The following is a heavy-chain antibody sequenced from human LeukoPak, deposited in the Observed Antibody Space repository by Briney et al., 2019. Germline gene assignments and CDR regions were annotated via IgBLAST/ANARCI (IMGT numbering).Heavy chain of an antibody. CDR3: ARGVQGGSGRPYFDY. Sequence: SETLSLTCAVYGGSFSGYYWSWIRQPPGKGLEWIGEINHSGSTNYNPSLKSRVTISVDTSKNQFSLKLSSVTAADTAVYYCARGVQGGSGRPYFDYWGQGTLVTVSS. J-gene: IGHJ4*02. CDR1: GGSFSGYY. D-gene: IGHD3-10*01. V-gene: IGHV4-34*01. CDR2: INHSGST.